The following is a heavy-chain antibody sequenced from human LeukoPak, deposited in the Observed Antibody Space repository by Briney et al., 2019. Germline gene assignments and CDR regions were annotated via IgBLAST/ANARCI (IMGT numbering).Heavy chain of an antibody. Sequence: SETLSLTCTVSGGSISSGDYYWSWIRQPPGKGLEWIGYIYYSGSTYYNPSLKSRVTISVDTSKNQFSLKLSSVTAADTAVYYCARGGHIVVVTAKYIFDYWGQGTLVTVSS. J-gene: IGHJ4*02. V-gene: IGHV4-30-4*01. CDR3: ARGGHIVVVTAKYIFDY. D-gene: IGHD2-21*02. CDR2: IYYSGST. CDR1: GGSISSGDYY.